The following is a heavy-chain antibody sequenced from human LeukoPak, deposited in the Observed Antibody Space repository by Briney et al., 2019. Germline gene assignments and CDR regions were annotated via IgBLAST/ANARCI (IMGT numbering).Heavy chain of an antibody. CDR3: ARGGYGPGSHYRY. D-gene: IGHD3-10*01. J-gene: IGHJ4*02. CDR1: AGSFTGYY. Sequence: SETLSLTCAVNAGSFTGYYWSWIRQPPGKGLEWIGEIDHTGSISYNPSLRSRGTISVDTFKNQFSLNLRSVTAADRAIYYCARGGYGPGSHYRYWGQGALVT. CDR2: IDHTGSI. V-gene: IGHV4-34*01.